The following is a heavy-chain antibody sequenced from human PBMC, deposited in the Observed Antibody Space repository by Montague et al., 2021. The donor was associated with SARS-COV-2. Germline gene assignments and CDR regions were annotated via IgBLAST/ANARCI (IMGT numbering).Heavy chain of an antibody. J-gene: IGHJ4*02. CDR2: SYYSGST. D-gene: IGHD3-10*01. CDR3: SRGDGHYYGSGTYPDY. CDR1: GGSITSYY. Sequence: SETLSLTCTVSGGSITSYYWSWIRQPPGKGLEYIGYSYYSGSTNYNSSLKRRVTMSVDTSTNQFSLKLSSVTAADTAVYYCSRGDGHYYGSGTYPDYWGQGTLVTVSS. V-gene: IGHV4-59*01.